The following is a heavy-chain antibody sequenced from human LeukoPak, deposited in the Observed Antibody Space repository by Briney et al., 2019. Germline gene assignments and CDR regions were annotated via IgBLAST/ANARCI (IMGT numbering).Heavy chain of an antibody. J-gene: IGHJ3*02. D-gene: IGHD2-21*02. CDR1: GGSFSGYY. CDR3: AGDRRQVTSNRRGAFDI. CDR2: INHGGST. Sequence: PSETLSLTCAVYGGSFSGYYWSWIRLPPGSGLELIGEINHGGSTNYNPSLKSRVTISVDTSKNQFSLKLSSVTAADTAVYYCAGDRRQVTSNRRGAFDIWGQGTMVTVSS. V-gene: IGHV4-34*01.